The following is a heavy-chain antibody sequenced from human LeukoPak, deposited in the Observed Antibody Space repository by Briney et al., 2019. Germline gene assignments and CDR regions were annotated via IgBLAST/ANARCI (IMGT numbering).Heavy chain of an antibody. CDR1: GGSISSSSYY. V-gene: IGHV4-39*07. Sequence: PSETLSLTCTVSGGSISSSSYYWGWIRQPPGKGLEWIGSIYYSGSTYYNPSLKGRVTISVDTSKNQFSLKLSSVTAADTAVYYCARDWGPWSSWYYFDYWGQGTLVTVSS. CDR2: IYYSGST. CDR3: ARDWGPWSSWYYFDY. J-gene: IGHJ4*02. D-gene: IGHD6-13*01.